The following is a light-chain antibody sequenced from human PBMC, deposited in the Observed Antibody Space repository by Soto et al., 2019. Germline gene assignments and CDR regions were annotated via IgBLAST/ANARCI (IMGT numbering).Light chain of an antibody. CDR3: QQYYQWPWT. Sequence: EIVMTQSPATLSVSPGERVTLSCRASQTISSILAWYQQKPGRAPRLLIYSASIRATGIPARFSGSASGTDFTLTISSRQSADFAIYYCQQYYQWPWTFGQGTKLDI. J-gene: IGKJ1*01. V-gene: IGKV3-15*01. CDR1: QTISSI. CDR2: SAS.